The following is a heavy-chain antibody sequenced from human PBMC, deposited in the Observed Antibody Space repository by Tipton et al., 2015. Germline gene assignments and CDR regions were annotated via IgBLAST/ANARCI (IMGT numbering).Heavy chain of an antibody. CDR1: AYSISSDYY. D-gene: IGHD3-10*01. J-gene: IGHJ6*01. CDR3: ARGHYVSRMDV. Sequence: TLSLTCAVSAYSISSDYYWGWIRQPPGKGLEWIGSLYYNDNIYYNPSLQSRVAMSADTSRNQFSLNLTSVTAADTAVYYCARGHYVSRMDVWGQGTTVTVS. CDR2: LYYNDNI. V-gene: IGHV4-38-2*01.